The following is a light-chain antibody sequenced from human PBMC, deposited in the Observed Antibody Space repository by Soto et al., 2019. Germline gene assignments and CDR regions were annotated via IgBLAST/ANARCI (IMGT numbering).Light chain of an antibody. V-gene: IGLV2-23*01. CDR3: CAYAATYTYV. J-gene: IGLJ1*01. CDR1: SSDVGKYNL. Sequence: QSALTQPASVSGSPGQSITISCNGTSSDVGKYNLVSWYQQHPGKAPKVMILQGYKRPSGVSNRFSGSKFGNTASLTISGLQAEDEAEYHCCAYAATYTYVFGTGTKLTVL. CDR2: QGY.